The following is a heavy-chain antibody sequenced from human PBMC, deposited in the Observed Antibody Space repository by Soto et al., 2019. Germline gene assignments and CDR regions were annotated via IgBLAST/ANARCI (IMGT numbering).Heavy chain of an antibody. J-gene: IGHJ4*02. CDR2: MSGRGTST. CDR3: TTTLYSHTVPREGY. CDR1: GFTFSTYT. D-gene: IGHD3-16*01. V-gene: IGHV3-23*01. Sequence: PWGSLRLSCAASGFTFSTYTMSWVRQAPGKGLAGVSDMSGRGTSTYYADSVNGRFTISRDNSKNTLYLQMNSLRAEDTAGYYCTTTLYSHTVPREGYWGQGTLVTVSS.